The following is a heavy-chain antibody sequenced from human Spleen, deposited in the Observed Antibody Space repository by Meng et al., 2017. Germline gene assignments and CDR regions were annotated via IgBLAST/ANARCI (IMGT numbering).Heavy chain of an antibody. J-gene: IGHJ6*02. Sequence: GGSLRLSCAASGFSFSSYAMSWVRRAPGKGLEWLAALSGGGFTTYYADSVKGRFTISRDNSKNTLYLQMNSLRAEDTAVYYCAKGVGPTSVYGMDVWGQGTTVTVSS. CDR3: AKGVGPTSVYGMDV. D-gene: IGHD1-26*01. CDR2: LSGGGFTT. V-gene: IGHV3-23*01. CDR1: GFSFSSYA.